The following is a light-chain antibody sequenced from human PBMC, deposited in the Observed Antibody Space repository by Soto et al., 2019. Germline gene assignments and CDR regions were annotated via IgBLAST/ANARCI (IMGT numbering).Light chain of an antibody. J-gene: IGKJ1*01. CDR3: AQRVWPWT. Sequence: EIVLTQSPGTVSLSPGERATLSCRASQSVGDWLAWYQQKPGQAPRLLIYDASNKATGIPARFSGSGSGTDFTLTISGLEPEDLAVYYCAQRVWPWTVGQGTNVEIK. CDR1: QSVGDW. V-gene: IGKV3-11*01. CDR2: DAS.